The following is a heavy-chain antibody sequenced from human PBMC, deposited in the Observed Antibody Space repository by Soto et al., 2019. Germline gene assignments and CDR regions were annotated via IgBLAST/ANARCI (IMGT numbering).Heavy chain of an antibody. J-gene: IGHJ4*01. CDR2: ISAYNGNT. D-gene: IGHD3-9*01. CDR1: GYTFTSYG. V-gene: IGHV1-18*01. CDR3: ARDGLRYFDWLFQTLYYFDY. Sequence: ASVKVSCKASGYTFTSYGISWVRQAPGQGLERMGWISAYNGNTNYAQKLQGRVTMTTDTSTSTAYMELRSLRSDDTAVYYCARDGLRYFDWLFQTLYYFDYWGHGTLVTVSS.